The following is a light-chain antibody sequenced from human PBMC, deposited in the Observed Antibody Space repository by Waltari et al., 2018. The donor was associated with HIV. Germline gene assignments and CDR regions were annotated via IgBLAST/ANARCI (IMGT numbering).Light chain of an antibody. CDR3: QSYDISLSASVV. V-gene: IGLV1-40*01. CDR1: SSTIGADYD. CDR2: GNN. J-gene: IGLJ2*01. Sequence: QSMLTQPPSVSGAPGQRVTISCTGSSSTIGADYDVHWYQQIPGTAPKLCVSGNNNRPSGVPDRFSASKSGAAASLTISGLQAGDEADYFCQSYDISLSASVVFGGGTRLTVL.